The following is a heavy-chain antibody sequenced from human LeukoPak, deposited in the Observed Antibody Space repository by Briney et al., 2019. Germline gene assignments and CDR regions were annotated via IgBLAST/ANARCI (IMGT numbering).Heavy chain of an antibody. J-gene: IGHJ5*02. Sequence: PSETLSLTCTVSGGSINDYYWTWIRQAPGKGLELHGYISNSGTTDYNPSLKSRVTMSVDTSKNEFSLKETSVTAADTAMYYCARVVRGAVTSNCFGPRGQGTLVTVSS. CDR2: ISNSGTT. V-gene: IGHV4-59*01. CDR3: ARVVRGAVTSNCFGP. CDR1: GGSINDYY. D-gene: IGHD4-17*01.